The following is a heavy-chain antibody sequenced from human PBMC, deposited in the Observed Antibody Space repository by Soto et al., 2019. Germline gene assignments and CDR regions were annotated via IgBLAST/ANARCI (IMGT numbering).Heavy chain of an antibody. Sequence: EVQLVESGGGLVKPGGSLRLSCAASGFTFSSYSMNWVRQAPGKGLEWVSSISSSSSYIYYADSVKGRFTISRDNAKNSLYLQMNSLRAEDTDVYYCARDSRIAVAWSFDYWGQGTLVTVSS. CDR1: GFTFSSYS. CDR2: ISSSSSYI. CDR3: ARDSRIAVAWSFDY. D-gene: IGHD6-19*01. V-gene: IGHV3-21*01. J-gene: IGHJ4*02.